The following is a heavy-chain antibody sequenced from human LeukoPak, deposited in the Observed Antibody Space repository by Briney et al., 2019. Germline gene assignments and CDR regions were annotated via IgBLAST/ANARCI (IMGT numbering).Heavy chain of an antibody. V-gene: IGHV1-69*04. CDR1: GGTFTNYG. CDR2: IIPILGTA. D-gene: IGHD2-15*01. Sequence: ASVKVSCKASGGTFTNYGISWVRQAPGQGLEWMGRIIPILGTANYAQKFQGRLTITADTSTSTAYMELSSLRSEDTAAYYCARDGWMDVWGQGTTVIVSS. CDR3: ARDGWMDV. J-gene: IGHJ6*02.